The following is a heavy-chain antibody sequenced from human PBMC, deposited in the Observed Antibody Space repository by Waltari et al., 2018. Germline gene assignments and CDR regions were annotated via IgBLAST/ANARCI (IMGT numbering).Heavy chain of an antibody. J-gene: IGHJ4*02. Sequence: EVQLVESGGGLVQPGGSLRLSCSGSGFTFTNHWMSWVRQAPGKWPEWVASIKQDGSEKYYVDSMKGRFTISRDNAKNSLSLQMDSLRAEDTAVYFCARGVTTVEYWGQGTLVTVSS. CDR1: GFTFTNHW. V-gene: IGHV3-7*04. CDR3: ARGVTTVEY. CDR2: IKQDGSEK. D-gene: IGHD2-21*02.